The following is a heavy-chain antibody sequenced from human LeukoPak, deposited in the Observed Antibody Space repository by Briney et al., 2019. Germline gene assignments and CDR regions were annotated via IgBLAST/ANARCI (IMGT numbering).Heavy chain of an antibody. J-gene: IGHJ4*02. CDR2: ISYDGSNK. CDR1: GFTFSSYG. V-gene: IGHV3-30*03. CDR3: ARDRVGDPLDY. Sequence: QAGGSLRLSCAASGFTFSSYGMHWVRQAPGKGLEWVAVISYDGSNKYYADSVKGRFTISRDNSKNTLYLQMNSLRAEDTAVYYCARDRVGDPLDYWGQGTLVTVSS.